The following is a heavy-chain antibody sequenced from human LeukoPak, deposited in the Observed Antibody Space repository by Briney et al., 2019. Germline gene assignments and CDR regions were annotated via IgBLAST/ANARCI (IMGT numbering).Heavy chain of an antibody. CDR1: GYTFTSYA. J-gene: IGHJ3*01. Sequence: ASVKVSCKASGYTFTSYAMNWLRQAPGQGLEWMGWINTKTGNPRYDQGFTGRFVFSLDTSVSTAYLEISSLKAEDTAVYFCAKDPPYTSTRPDALDAWGQGTMVTVSS. D-gene: IGHD6-13*01. V-gene: IGHV7-4-1*02. CDR3: AKDPPYTSTRPDALDA. CDR2: INTKTGNP.